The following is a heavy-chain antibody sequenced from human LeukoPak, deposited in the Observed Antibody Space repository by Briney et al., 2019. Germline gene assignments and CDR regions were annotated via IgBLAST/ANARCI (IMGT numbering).Heavy chain of an antibody. CDR3: ARDGDSGSFRLRAYAFDI. D-gene: IGHD1-26*01. V-gene: IGHV4-59*01. CDR2: IYYSGST. Sequence: PSETLSLTRTVSGGSISSYYWSWIRQPPGKGLEWIGYIYYSGSTNYNPSLKSRVTISVDTSKNQFSLKLSSVTAADTAVYYCARDGDSGSFRLRAYAFDIWGQGTMVTVSS. J-gene: IGHJ3*02. CDR1: GGSISSYY.